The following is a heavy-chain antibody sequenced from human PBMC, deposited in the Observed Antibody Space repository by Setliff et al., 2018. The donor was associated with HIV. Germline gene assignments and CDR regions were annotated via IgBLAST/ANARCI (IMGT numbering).Heavy chain of an antibody. CDR3: ARDHQTMLWLDY. V-gene: IGHV1-69*10. J-gene: IGHJ4*02. CDR2: IIPILGTE. Sequence: ASVKVSCKASGTTFSTYLFTWVRRAPGQGFEWMGGIIPILGTEKYAQKFHGRVTLTADMSTNTAYMELRSLTSEDTAVYYCARDHQTMLWLDYWGQGTLVTVS. D-gene: IGHD2-21*01. CDR1: GTTFSTYL.